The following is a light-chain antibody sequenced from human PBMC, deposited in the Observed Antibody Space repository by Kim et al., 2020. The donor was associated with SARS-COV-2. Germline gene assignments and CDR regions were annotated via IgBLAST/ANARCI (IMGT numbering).Light chain of an antibody. CDR1: QSVSSN. J-gene: IGKJ2*01. Sequence: SVSPGERATLSCRASQSVSSNLAWYQQKPGQAPRHLIYGASTRATGIPARFSGSGSGTEFTLTISSLQSEDFAVYYCQQYNNWPTTFGQGTKLEI. V-gene: IGKV3-15*01. CDR3: QQYNNWPTT. CDR2: GAS.